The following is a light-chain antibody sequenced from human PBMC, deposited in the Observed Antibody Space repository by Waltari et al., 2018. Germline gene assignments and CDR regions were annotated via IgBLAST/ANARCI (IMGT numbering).Light chain of an antibody. V-gene: IGKV3-11*01. CDR2: DVS. J-gene: IGKJ4*01. CDR3: QQRDSWPLT. Sequence: MVLTLSPVILSLSPGERADLSCRASQNIGSPLAWYQQRPGQAPRLLIDDVSSRVTGIPARFSGSGSGTDFTLTISGLAPEDTAVYYCQQRDSWPLTFGGGTKVEI. CDR1: QNIGSP.